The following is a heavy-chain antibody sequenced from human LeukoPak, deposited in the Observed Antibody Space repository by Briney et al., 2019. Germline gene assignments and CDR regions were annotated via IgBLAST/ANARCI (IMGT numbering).Heavy chain of an antibody. Sequence: PGGSLRLSCAASGFTFGSYVMSWVRQAPGEGLEWISYINHNGETIYYADSVKGRFTISRDNAKNSLYLQMNSLRDEDTAVYYCARDTDWAFDYWGQGTLVTVSS. CDR2: INHNGETI. V-gene: IGHV3-48*02. CDR1: GFTFGSYV. CDR3: ARDTDWAFDY. D-gene: IGHD3-9*01. J-gene: IGHJ4*02.